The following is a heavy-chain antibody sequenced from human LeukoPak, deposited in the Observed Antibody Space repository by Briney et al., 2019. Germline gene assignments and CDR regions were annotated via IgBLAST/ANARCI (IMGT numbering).Heavy chain of an antibody. J-gene: IGHJ1*01. Sequence: SETLSLTCAVYGGSFSGYYWSWIRQPPGEGLEWIGEINHSGSTNYNPSLKSRVTISVDTSKNQFSLKLSSVTAADTAVYYCARGLAVYAIDEYFQHWGQGTLVTVSS. CDR3: ARGLAVYAIDEYFQH. CDR1: GGSFSGYY. D-gene: IGHD2-8*01. CDR2: INHSGST. V-gene: IGHV4-34*01.